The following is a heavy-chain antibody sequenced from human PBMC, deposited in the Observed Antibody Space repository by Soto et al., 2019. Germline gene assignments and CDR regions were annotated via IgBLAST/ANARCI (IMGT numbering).Heavy chain of an antibody. CDR3: ARDYGCTNGVCYIEGLNWFDP. CDR1: GYTFTSYA. Sequence: GASVKVSCKASGYTFTSYAMHCVRQAPGQRLEWMGWINAGNGNTKYSQKFQGRVTITRDTSASTAYMELSSLRSEDTAVYYCARDYGCTNGVCYIEGLNWFDPWGQGTLVTVSS. D-gene: IGHD2-8*01. CDR2: INAGNGNT. J-gene: IGHJ5*02. V-gene: IGHV1-3*01.